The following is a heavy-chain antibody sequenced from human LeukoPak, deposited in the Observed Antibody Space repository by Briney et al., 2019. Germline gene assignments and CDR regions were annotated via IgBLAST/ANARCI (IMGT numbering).Heavy chain of an antibody. CDR2: IYTSGTT. CDR3: AREDRWEHAFDI. CDR1: GGSISSGSYY. J-gene: IGHJ3*02. Sequence: PSQTLSLTCTVSGGSISSGSYYWSWIRQPAGKGLEWIGRIYTSGTTNYNPSLKSRVTISVDTSKNQFSLRLTSVTAADTAVYYCAREDRWEHAFDIWGQGTMVTVSS. V-gene: IGHV4-61*02. D-gene: IGHD1-1*01.